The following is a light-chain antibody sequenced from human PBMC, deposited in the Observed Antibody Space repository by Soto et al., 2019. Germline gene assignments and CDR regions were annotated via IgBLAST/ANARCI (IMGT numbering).Light chain of an antibody. Sequence: ETVMTQFPATLSVSPGERATLSCRASQSVTNYLAWYQQKPGQAPRLLIYGASTRATGIPARFSGSGSGTEFTLTIDSLQSEDFAVYYCQQYNNWPQAFGPGTKVDI. CDR3: QQYNNWPQA. CDR1: QSVTNY. CDR2: GAS. V-gene: IGKV3-15*01. J-gene: IGKJ3*01.